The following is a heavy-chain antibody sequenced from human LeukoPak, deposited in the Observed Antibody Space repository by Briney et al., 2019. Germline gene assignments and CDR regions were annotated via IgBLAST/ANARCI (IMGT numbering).Heavy chain of an antibody. J-gene: IGHJ6*02. Sequence: GGSLKISCEGSGYSFTSYWIAWVRQMPGKGLEWMGIIYPGDSDTRYSPSFQGQVTISADKSISTAYLQWSSLKASDTAMYYCARGIYGDYTYYYGMDVWGQGTTVTVSS. CDR2: IYPGDSDT. V-gene: IGHV5-51*01. CDR3: ARGIYGDYTYYYGMDV. D-gene: IGHD4-17*01. CDR1: GYSFTSYW.